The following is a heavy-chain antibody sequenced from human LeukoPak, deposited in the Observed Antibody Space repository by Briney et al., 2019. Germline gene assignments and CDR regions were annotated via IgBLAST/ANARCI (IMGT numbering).Heavy chain of an antibody. CDR2: MRRDGNEI. J-gene: IGHJ6*02. CDR1: GFTFSTYW. Sequence: GGSLRLSCSASGFTFSTYWMSWVRQAPGKGLEWVANMRRDGNEIYYLDSVRGRFTISRDNAKNSLYLQMNSLRDEDTAVYYCAVFLEWQGATYYGMDVWGQGTTVTVSS. CDR3: AVFLEWQGATYYGMDV. D-gene: IGHD3-3*01. V-gene: IGHV3-7*01.